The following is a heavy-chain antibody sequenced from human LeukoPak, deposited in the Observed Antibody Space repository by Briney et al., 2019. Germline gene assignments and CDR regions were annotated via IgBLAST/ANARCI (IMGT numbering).Heavy chain of an antibody. CDR2: ISSSSSYI. Sequence: GGSLRLSCAASGFTFSSYSMNWVRQAPGKGLEWVSSISSSSSYIYYADSVKGRFTISRDNAKNSLYLQMNSLRAEDTAVYYCARDFAGYYYGMDVWGQGTTVTVSS. J-gene: IGHJ6*02. CDR3: ARDFAGYYYGMDV. CDR1: GFTFSSYS. V-gene: IGHV3-21*01.